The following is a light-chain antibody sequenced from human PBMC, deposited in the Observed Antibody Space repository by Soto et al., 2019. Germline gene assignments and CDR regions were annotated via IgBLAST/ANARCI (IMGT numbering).Light chain of an antibody. V-gene: IGKV1-5*03. Sequence: DIQMTQSPSTLSASVGDRVTITCRASQSITTWLAWYQQKPGKAPQLLIYKAINLQSGVPSRFSGSGSGTEFTLTISSLQPDDVGTYYCQRYNDYQYVFGQGTKLDMK. CDR2: KAI. CDR1: QSITTW. J-gene: IGKJ2*01. CDR3: QRYNDYQYV.